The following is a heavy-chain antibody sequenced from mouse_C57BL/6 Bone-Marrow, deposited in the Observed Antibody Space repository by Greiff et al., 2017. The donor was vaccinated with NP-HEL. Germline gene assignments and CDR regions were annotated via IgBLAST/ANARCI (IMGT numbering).Heavy chain of an antibody. J-gene: IGHJ2*01. V-gene: IGHV5-6*01. CDR1: GFTFSSYG. D-gene: IGHD3-1*01. CDR2: ISSGGSYT. CDR3: ARHSGLYFDY. Sequence: EVQLQQSGGDLVKPGGSLKLSCAASGFTFSSYGMSWVRQTPDKRLEWVATISSGGSYTYYPDSVKGRFPISRDNAKNTLYLQMSSLKSEDTAMYYCARHSGLYFDYWGQGTTLTVSS.